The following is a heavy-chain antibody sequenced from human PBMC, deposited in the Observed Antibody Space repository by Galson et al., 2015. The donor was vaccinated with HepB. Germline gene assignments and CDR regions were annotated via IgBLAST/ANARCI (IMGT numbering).Heavy chain of an antibody. CDR3: ATSSIAARSRVDDY. J-gene: IGHJ4*02. CDR2: ISAYNGNT. Sequence: SVKVSCKASGYTFTSYGISWVRQAPGQGLESMGWISAYNGNTNYAQKLQGRVTMTTDTSTSTVYMELSSLRSEDTAVYYCATSSIAARSRVDDYWGQGTLVTVSS. CDR1: GYTFTSYG. D-gene: IGHD6-6*01. V-gene: IGHV1-18*04.